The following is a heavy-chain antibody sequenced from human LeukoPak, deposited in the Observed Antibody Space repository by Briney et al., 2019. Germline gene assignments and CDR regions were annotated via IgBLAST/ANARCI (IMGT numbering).Heavy chain of an antibody. V-gene: IGHV4-4*07. CDR2: INTSGST. CDR1: GGSISSYY. J-gene: IGHJ4*02. D-gene: IGHD2-2*01. CDR3: ASYRTSSGYFDS. Sequence: SETLSLTCTVPGGSISSYYCSWIRRPAGKGLEWIGRINTSGSTDYNPSLKSRVTMSVDKSKNQFSLKLRSVTAADTAVYYCASYRTSSGYFDSWGQGTLVTVSS.